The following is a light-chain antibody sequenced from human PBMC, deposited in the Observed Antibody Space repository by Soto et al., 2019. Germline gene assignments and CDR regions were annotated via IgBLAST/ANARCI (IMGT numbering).Light chain of an antibody. Sequence: DIQMTQSPSSLSASVGDRVTITCRASQGISNYLAWYQQKPGKVPKLLIYAASTLQSGVLSRFSGSGSGTDFTLTISSLQPADVATYYCQKYNSAPWTFGQETNVEIK. CDR1: QGISNY. V-gene: IGKV1-27*01. CDR2: AAS. CDR3: QKYNSAPWT. J-gene: IGKJ1*01.